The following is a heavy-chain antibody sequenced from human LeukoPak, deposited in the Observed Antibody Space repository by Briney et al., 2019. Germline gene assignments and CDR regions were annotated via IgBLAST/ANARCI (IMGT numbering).Heavy chain of an antibody. CDR3: ARASGRVVAAIKSGWFDP. V-gene: IGHV1-2*02. D-gene: IGHD2-15*01. CDR2: INPNSGGT. CDR1: GYTFTGYY. Sequence: ASVKVSCKASGYTFTGYYMHWVRQAPGQGLEWMGWINPNSGGTNYAQKFQGRVTMTRGTSISTAYMELSRLRSDDTAVYYCARASGRVVAAIKSGWFDPWGQGTLVTVSS. J-gene: IGHJ5*02.